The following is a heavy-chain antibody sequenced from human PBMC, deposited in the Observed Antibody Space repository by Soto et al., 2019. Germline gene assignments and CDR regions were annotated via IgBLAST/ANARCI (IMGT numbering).Heavy chain of an antibody. V-gene: IGHV1-2*04. D-gene: IGHD6-25*01. CDR2: INPNTGGT. CDR3: ARSENAADRSGWPFFDF. Sequence: ASVKVSCKASGYTFTGSYLHWMRQAPGQGLEWLGWINPNTGGTSYAQKFQGWVTMTRDTSVSTVYLELSRLRSGDTAVYYCARSENAADRSGWPFFDFCGQGTLATVSS. J-gene: IGHJ4*02. CDR1: GYTFTGSY.